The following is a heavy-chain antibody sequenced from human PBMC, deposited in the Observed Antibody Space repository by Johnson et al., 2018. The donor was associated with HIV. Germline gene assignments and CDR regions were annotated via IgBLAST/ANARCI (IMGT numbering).Heavy chain of an antibody. J-gene: IGHJ3*02. CDR2: IKQDGSEK. Sequence: VQLVESGGGLVQPGGSLRLSCAASGFTFSSYWMSWVRQAPVKGLEWVANIKQDGSEKIYGDSVKGRFTISRDTTKNTRYLQMNSLRAEDTAVYYCASHLSYYDFWSGYYRGGDAFDIWGQGTMVTVSS. CDR1: GFTFSSYW. V-gene: IGHV3-7*03. D-gene: IGHD3-3*01. CDR3: ASHLSYYDFWSGYYRGGDAFDI.